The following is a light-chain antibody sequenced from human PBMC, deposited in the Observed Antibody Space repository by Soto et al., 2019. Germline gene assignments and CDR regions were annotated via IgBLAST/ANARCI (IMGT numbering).Light chain of an antibody. Sequence: QSALTQPASVSGSPGQSITISCTGTSSDVGGYNYVSWYQHHPGKAPKFMIYDVSNRPSGVSNRFSGSKSGNTASLTISWLQPEDEADYYCCSYTTSNTRQIVFGTGTKVTVL. V-gene: IGLV2-14*03. CDR1: SSDVGGYNY. J-gene: IGLJ1*01. CDR2: DVS. CDR3: CSYTTSNTRQIV.